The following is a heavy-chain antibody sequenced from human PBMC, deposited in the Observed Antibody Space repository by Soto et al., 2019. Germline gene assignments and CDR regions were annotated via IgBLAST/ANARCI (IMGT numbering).Heavy chain of an antibody. Sequence: QLQLQESGPGLVKPSETLSLTCTVSGGSISSSSYYWDWIRQTPGKGLEWIGSIYYSGSTYYNPSLKSRVTNTVDKSKKHCYLKLGSVTAAHTSGYYCASRSTSSWSYFDCWGQGTLVTVSS. CDR1: GGSISSSSYY. CDR2: IYYSGST. D-gene: IGHD2-2*01. CDR3: ASRSTSSWSYFDC. V-gene: IGHV4-39*02. J-gene: IGHJ4*02.